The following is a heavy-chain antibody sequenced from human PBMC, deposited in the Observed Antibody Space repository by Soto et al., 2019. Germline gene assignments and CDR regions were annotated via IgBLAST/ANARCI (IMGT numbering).Heavy chain of an antibody. Sequence: GGSLRLSCSASGFTFSDYFMSWIRQAPGKGLEWVSFISGSGDNIKYADSVKGRFTISRDNAKNSLYLQMNSLRADDRAEDYCVRDSARSVVVPRVDWDSWFDPVDQGTLVAVSS. V-gene: IGHV3-11*04. CDR2: ISGSGDNI. J-gene: IGHJ5*02. CDR1: GFTFSDYF. CDR3: VRDSARSVVVPRVDWDSWFDP. D-gene: IGHD2-2*01.